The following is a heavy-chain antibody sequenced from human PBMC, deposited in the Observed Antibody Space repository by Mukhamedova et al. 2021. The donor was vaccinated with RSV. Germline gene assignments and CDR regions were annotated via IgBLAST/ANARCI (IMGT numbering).Heavy chain of an antibody. Sequence: GWINPNSGATNYAQKFQGRVTMTRDTSISTAYMELTRLRSDDMAIYYCAREDCSSTSCYSWFDPWGQGTLVTVSS. J-gene: IGHJ5*02. CDR3: AREDCSSTSCYSWFDP. V-gene: IGHV1-2*02. CDR2: INPNSGAT. D-gene: IGHD2-2*01.